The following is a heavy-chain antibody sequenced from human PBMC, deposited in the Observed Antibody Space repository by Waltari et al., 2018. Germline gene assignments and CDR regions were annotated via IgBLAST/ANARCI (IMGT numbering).Heavy chain of an antibody. CDR1: GFDLDNYG. V-gene: IGHV3-33*01. Sequence: QVQLVESGGGVVQRGRSLRLSCAAYGFDLDNYGMHWVRQAPGKGLEWVAIIWFDGTTTYYAESVKGRFTISRDSSRNTVYLQMNSLRAEDTAVYYCARDDRSIAALQYWGQGTLVTVSS. CDR2: IWFDGTTT. J-gene: IGHJ4*02. D-gene: IGHD6-6*01. CDR3: ARDDRSIAALQY.